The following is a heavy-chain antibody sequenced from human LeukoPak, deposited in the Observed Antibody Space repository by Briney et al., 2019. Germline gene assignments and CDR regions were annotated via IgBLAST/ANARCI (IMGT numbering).Heavy chain of an antibody. J-gene: IGHJ4*02. CDR3: ASCSLAGYTVVTPFDY. CDR2: IYYSGST. Sequence: SETLSLTCTVSGGSISSSSYYWGWIRQPPGKGLEWIGSIYYSGSTYYNPSLKSRVTISVDTSKNQFSLKLSSVTAADTAVYYCASCSLAGYTVVTPFDYWGQGTLVTVSS. CDR1: GGSISSSSYY. D-gene: IGHD4-23*01. V-gene: IGHV4-39*07.